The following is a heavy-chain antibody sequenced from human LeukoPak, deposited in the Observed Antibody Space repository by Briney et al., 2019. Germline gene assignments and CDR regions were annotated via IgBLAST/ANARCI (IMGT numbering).Heavy chain of an antibody. J-gene: IGHJ6*03. V-gene: IGHV1-2*02. CDR3: ARDDAARRPYYYYYYMDV. D-gene: IGHD6-6*01. CDR2: INPNSGGT. CDR1: GYTFTGYY. Sequence: WASVKVSCKASGYTFTGYYMHWVRQAPGQGLEWMGWINPNSGGTNYAQKFQGSVTMTRDASISTAYMELSRLRSDDTAVYYCARDDAARRPYYYYYYMDVWGKGTTVTVSS.